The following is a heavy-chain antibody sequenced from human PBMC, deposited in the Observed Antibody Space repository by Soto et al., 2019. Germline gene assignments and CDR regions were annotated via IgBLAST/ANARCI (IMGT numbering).Heavy chain of an antibody. D-gene: IGHD2-21*02. CDR1: GYTFTSYG. V-gene: IGHV1-18*04. CDR2: ISAYNGNT. CDR3: ARGARLLTPLNWFDP. J-gene: IGHJ5*02. Sequence: QVQLVQSGAEVKKPGASVKFSCKASGYTFTSYGISWVRQAPGQGLEWMGWISAYNGNTNYAQKLQGRVTMTTDTSTSTAYMELRSMRSDDTAVYYCARGARLLTPLNWFDPWGQGTLVTVSS.